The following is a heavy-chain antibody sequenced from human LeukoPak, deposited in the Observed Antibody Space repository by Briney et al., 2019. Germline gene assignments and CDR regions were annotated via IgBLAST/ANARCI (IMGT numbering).Heavy chain of an antibody. CDR2: VYTSGST. V-gene: IGHV4-4*07. CDR1: GGSISSYY. CDR3: ARVRDFSFNWFDP. J-gene: IGHJ5*02. Sequence: PSETLSLTCTVSGGSISSYYWSWIRQPAGKGLEWIGRVYTSGSTNYNPSLKSRATISVDTSKNQFSLKLNSVTAADTAVYYCARVRDFSFNWFDPWGQGTLVTVSS. D-gene: IGHD3-3*01.